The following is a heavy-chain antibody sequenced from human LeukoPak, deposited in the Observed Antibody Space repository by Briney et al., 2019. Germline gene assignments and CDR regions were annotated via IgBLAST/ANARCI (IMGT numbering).Heavy chain of an antibody. CDR3: ATFTAPRNAFDL. V-gene: IGHV1-2*06. J-gene: IGHJ3*01. D-gene: IGHD3-16*01. Sequence: ASMKVSCKASGHSFNAYYIHWVRQAPGQGLQWMGRIDPNSGDTKYTQKFQGRVSMTRDTSISTAYMELSRLTSDDTAVYYCATFTAPRNAFDLWGQGTTVTVSS. CDR2: IDPNSGDT. CDR1: GHSFNAYY.